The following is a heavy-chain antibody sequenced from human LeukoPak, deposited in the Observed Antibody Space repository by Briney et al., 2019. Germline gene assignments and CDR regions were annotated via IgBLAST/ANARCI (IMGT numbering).Heavy chain of an antibody. CDR2: IWYDGSKT. D-gene: IGHD6-19*01. V-gene: IGHV3-33*08. Sequence: PGGSLRLSCAASGFTFSSYGMHWVRQAPGKGLEWVAVIWYDGSKTYYADSVKGRFTISRDNSKNTLYFKMNSLRAEDTAVYYCARDPRGVAVAGTFDYWGQGTLVTVSS. CDR3: ARDPRGVAVAGTFDY. J-gene: IGHJ4*02. CDR1: GFTFSSYG.